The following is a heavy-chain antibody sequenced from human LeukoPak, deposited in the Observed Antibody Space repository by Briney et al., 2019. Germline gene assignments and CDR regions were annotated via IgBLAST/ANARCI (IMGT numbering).Heavy chain of an antibody. CDR3: ARGNGYGSGSYNY. CDR2: INHSGST. Sequence: PSETLSLTCAVYGGSLSGYYWSWIRQPPGKGLEWIGEINHSGSTNYNPSLKSRVTISVDTSKNQFSLNLNSVTAADTAVYYCARGNGYGSGSYNYWGQGTLVTVSS. J-gene: IGHJ4*02. D-gene: IGHD3-10*01. CDR1: GGSLSGYY. V-gene: IGHV4-34*01.